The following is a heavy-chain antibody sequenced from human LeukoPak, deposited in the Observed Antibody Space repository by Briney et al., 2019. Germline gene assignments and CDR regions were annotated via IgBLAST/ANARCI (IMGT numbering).Heavy chain of an antibody. CDR3: ARHQLLGPCFKGVCSDAFDI. CDR2: IDPSDSYT. D-gene: IGHD2-8*01. CDR1: GYRFTRYW. Sequence: GESLKISCKGSGYRFTRYWISWVRQMPGKGLEWMGRIDPSDSYTNYSPSFQGHLTISADKSISTAYLQWSSLKASDTAMYYCARHQLLGPCFKGVCSDAFDIWGQGTMVTVSS. V-gene: IGHV5-10-1*01. J-gene: IGHJ3*02.